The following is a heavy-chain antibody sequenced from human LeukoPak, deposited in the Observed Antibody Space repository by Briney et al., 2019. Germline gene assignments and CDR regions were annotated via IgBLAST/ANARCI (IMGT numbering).Heavy chain of an antibody. CDR3: ARGRYSYGYAYYYYYMDV. CDR1: GGSISSSSYY. D-gene: IGHD5-18*01. J-gene: IGHJ6*03. Sequence: SETLSLTCTVSGGSISSSSYYWGWIRQPPGKGLEWIGSIYYSGSTYYNPSLKSRVTISVDTSKNQFSLKLGSVTAADTAVYYCARGRYSYGYAYYYYYMDVWGKGTTVTISS. CDR2: IYYSGST. V-gene: IGHV4-39*07.